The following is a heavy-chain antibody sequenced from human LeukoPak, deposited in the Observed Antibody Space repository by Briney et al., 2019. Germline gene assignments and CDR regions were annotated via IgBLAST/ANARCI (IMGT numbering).Heavy chain of an antibody. V-gene: IGHV1-2*02. D-gene: IGHD4-11*01. J-gene: IGHJ3*02. CDR2: INPNSGGT. CDR3: VRRSRDLHDAFDI. Sequence: ASVKVSCKASGYTFTGYYMHWVRQAPGQGLEWMGWINPNSGGTNYAQKFQGRVTMTRDTSISTAYMELSRLRSDDTAVYYCVRRSRDLHDAFDIWGQGTMVTVSS. CDR1: GYTFTGYY.